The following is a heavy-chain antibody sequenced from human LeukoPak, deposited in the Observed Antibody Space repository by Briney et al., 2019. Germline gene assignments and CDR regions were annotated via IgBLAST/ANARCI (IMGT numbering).Heavy chain of an antibody. J-gene: IGHJ4*02. CDR3: ARHGPLYDIWSAQFYFDY. V-gene: IGHV4-59*08. CDR1: GGSISSYY. D-gene: IGHD3-3*01. CDR2: IYYSGST. Sequence: SETLSLTCTVSGGSISSYYWNWIRQPPGKGLEWIGYIYYSGSTNYNPSLKSRVTISVDMSKSQFSLTLSSVTAADTALYYCARHGPLYDIWSAQFYFDYWGQGTLVAVSS.